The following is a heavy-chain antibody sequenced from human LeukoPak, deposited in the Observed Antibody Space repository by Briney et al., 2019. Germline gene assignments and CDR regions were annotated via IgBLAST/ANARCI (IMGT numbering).Heavy chain of an antibody. Sequence: ASVKVSCKASGGTFSSYAISWVRQAPGQGLEWMGIINPSGGSTSYAQKFQGRVTMTRDTSTSTVYMELSSLRSEDTAVYYCARDGIEMATIVYWGQGTLVTVSS. CDR2: INPSGGST. CDR1: GGTFSSYA. V-gene: IGHV1-46*01. D-gene: IGHD5-24*01. J-gene: IGHJ4*02. CDR3: ARDGIEMATIVY.